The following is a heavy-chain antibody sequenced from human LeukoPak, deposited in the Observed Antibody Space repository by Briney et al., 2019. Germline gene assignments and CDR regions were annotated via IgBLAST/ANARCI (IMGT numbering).Heavy chain of an antibody. J-gene: IGHJ4*02. CDR2: IWYDGSNK. CDR1: GFTFSSYG. V-gene: IGHV3-33*01. D-gene: IGHD3-22*01. CDR3: ARDSYYDYSGGDFDY. Sequence: PGGSLRLSCAASGFTFSSYGMHWVRQAPGKGLEWVAVIWYDGSNKYYADSVKGRFTISRDNSKNTLYLQMNSLRAEDTAVYHRARDSYYDYSGGDFDYWGQGTLVTVSS.